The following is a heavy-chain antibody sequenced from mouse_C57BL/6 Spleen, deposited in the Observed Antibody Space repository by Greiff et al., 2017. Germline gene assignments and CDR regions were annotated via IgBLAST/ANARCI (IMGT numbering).Heavy chain of an antibody. Sequence: LVESGAELVRPGASVKLSCTASGFTITDDYMHWVKQRPEQGLEWIGWIDPENGDTEYASKFQGKTTITADTSSNTAYLQLSSLTSEDTAVYYCTTVRSMDYWGQGTSVTVAS. J-gene: IGHJ4*01. CDR3: TTVRSMDY. CDR2: IDPENGDT. D-gene: IGHD2-2*01. CDR1: GFTITDDY. V-gene: IGHV14-4*01.